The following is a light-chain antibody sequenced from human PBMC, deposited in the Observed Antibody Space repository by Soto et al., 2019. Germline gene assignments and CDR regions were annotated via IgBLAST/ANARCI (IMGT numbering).Light chain of an antibody. J-gene: IGKJ1*01. CDR1: QSVSSN. V-gene: IGKV3-15*01. CDR2: GAS. Sequence: EIVMTQSPDTLSVSPGERATLSCRASQSVSSNLAWYQQKPGQAPRLLIYGASTRATGIPARFSGSGSGTEFTLTISSLQSEDFAVYYCQQYNNWPPMALGQGNKVEIK. CDR3: QQYNNWPPMA.